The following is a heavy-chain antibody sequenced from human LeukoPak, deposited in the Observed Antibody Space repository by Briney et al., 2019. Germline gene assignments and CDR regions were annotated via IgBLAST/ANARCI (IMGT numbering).Heavy chain of an antibody. CDR1: GGSISSGSYY. CDR3: ARDKESRDAFDI. J-gene: IGHJ3*02. CDR2: IYTSGST. Sequence: SETLSLTCTVSGGSISSGSYYWSWIRQPAGKGLEWIGRIYTSGSTNYNPSLKSRVTISVDTSKNQFSLKLSSVTAADTAVYYCARDKESRDAFDIWGQGTMVTVSS. V-gene: IGHV4-61*02.